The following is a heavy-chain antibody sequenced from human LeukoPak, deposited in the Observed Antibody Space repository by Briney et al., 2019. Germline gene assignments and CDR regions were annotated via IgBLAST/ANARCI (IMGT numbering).Heavy chain of an antibody. CDR2: ISHSGST. CDR1: GGSISSSPYY. D-gene: IGHD3-3*01. Sequence: SETLSLTCSVSGGSISSSPYYWGWIRRPPGKGLEWIASISHSGSTYYAPSLKSRVTISVDTSKNQFSLKLSSVTAADTAVYYCARVRLITIFGVVIRNWFDPWGQGTLVTVSS. J-gene: IGHJ5*02. CDR3: ARVRLITIFGVVIRNWFDP. V-gene: IGHV4-39*01.